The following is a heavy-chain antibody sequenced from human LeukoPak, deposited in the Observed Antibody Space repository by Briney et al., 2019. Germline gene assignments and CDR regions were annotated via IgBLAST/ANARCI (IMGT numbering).Heavy chain of an antibody. CDR3: AMHTVIASSWSLDY. J-gene: IGHJ4*02. CDR1: GGSISSSSYY. V-gene: IGHV4-39*05. D-gene: IGHD6-13*01. CDR2: IYYSGNT. Sequence: PSGTPSPTRSVSGGSISSSSYYWGWIPRPPGKGLGWIGSIYYSGNTYNNPSLKSRVTISVDTSKNQLSLKLTSVTAADTAVYYCAMHTVIASSWSLDYWGQGTLVTVSS.